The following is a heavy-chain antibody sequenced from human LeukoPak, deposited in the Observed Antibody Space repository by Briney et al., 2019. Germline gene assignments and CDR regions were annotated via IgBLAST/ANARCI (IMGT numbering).Heavy chain of an antibody. CDR2: IGTAGDT. J-gene: IGHJ4*02. D-gene: IGHD6-19*01. CDR3: ARGSAVAGTPEFDY. Sequence: GGSLRLSCAASGFTFSSYDMHWVRQATGKGLEWVSAIGTAGDTYYPGSVKGRFTISRENAKNSLYLQMNSLRAGDTAVYYCARGSAVAGTPEFDYWGQGTLVTVSS. CDR1: GFTFSSYD. V-gene: IGHV3-13*01.